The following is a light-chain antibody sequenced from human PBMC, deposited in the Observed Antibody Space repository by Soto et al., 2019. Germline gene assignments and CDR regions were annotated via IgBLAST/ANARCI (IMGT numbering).Light chain of an antibody. Sequence: QSVLTQPPSASGTPGQRVTISCSGSSSNIGSNTVNWYQQLPGTAPKLLMYSSNQRPSGVPDRFSGSKSGTSASLAISGLQSEDEADYCCAAWDDSLHGPVFGGGTQLTVL. V-gene: IGLV1-44*01. J-gene: IGLJ7*01. CDR3: AAWDDSLHGPV. CDR2: SSN. CDR1: SSNIGSNT.